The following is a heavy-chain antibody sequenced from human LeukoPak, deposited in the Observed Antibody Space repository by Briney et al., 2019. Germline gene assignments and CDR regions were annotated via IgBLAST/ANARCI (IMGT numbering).Heavy chain of an antibody. CDR3: VRWDDSGKYVTAFDI. J-gene: IGHJ3*02. D-gene: IGHD1-26*01. Sequence: GGSLRLSCAASGFNFNDYFMSWVRQAPGKGLEWVANIKRDESVKYYLDSVKGRFTISRDNAKNSLSLQMNSLRAEDTAIYYCVRWDDSGKYVTAFDIWGQGTMVTVSS. CDR1: GFNFNDYF. V-gene: IGHV3-7*03. CDR2: IKRDESVK.